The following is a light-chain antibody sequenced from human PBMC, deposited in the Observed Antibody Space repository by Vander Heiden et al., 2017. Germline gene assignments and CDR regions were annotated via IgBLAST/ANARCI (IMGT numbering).Light chain of an antibody. CDR1: SSDVGGYNY. CDR2: EVS. Sequence: QSALTQPASVSGSPGQSITISCTGTSSDVGGYNYVSWYQQHPGKAPNLMIYEVSNRPPGVSNRFSGSKSGNTASLTISGLQAEDEADYYCSSYTSSSTLSVFGTGTKVTVL. V-gene: IGLV2-14*01. J-gene: IGLJ1*01. CDR3: SSYTSSSTLSV.